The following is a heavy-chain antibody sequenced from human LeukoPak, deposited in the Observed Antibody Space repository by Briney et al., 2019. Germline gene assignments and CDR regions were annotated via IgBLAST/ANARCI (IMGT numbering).Heavy chain of an antibody. V-gene: IGHV3-23*01. CDR1: GFTFNTYA. CDR2: ISGSGGGT. CDR3: AKLTGGTGTIPFDY. Sequence: GGSLRLSCAASGFTFNTYAMTWVRQAPGKGLXXVSSISGSGGGTYYADSVKGRFTISRDNSKNTLYLQMNSLRADDTAVYYCAKLTGGTGTIPFDYWGQGTLVTVSS. D-gene: IGHD1-1*01. J-gene: IGHJ4*02.